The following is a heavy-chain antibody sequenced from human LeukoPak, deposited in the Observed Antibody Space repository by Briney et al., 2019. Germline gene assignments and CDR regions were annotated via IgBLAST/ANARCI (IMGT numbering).Heavy chain of an antibody. V-gene: IGHV4-31*03. D-gene: IGHD3-9*01. CDR2: IYYSGST. Sequence: SQTLSLTCTVSGGSISSGGYYWSWIRQHPGKGLEWIGYIYYSGSTHYNPSLKSRVTISVDASKNQFSLKLSSVTAADTAVYYCARDMTDWWFDPWGQGTLVTVSS. CDR1: GGSISSGGYY. J-gene: IGHJ5*02. CDR3: ARDMTDWWFDP.